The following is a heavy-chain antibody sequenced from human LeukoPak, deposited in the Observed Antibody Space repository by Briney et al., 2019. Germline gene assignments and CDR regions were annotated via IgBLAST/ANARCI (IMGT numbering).Heavy chain of an antibody. CDR3: ARVGKSGSFYYFDY. D-gene: IGHD1-26*01. J-gene: IGHJ4*02. CDR2: INTDGRNT. Sequence: GGSLRLSCAASGFTFSTYWMYWVRQAPGKGLVWVSRINTDGRNTGYADSVKGRFTISRDNAKNTLYLQMTILTAEDTAVYYCARVGKSGSFYYFDYWGQGTLVTVS. CDR1: GFTFSTYW. V-gene: IGHV3-74*01.